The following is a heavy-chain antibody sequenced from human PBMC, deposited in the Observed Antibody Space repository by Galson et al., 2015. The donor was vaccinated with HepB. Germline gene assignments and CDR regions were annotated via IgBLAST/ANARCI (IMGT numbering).Heavy chain of an antibody. V-gene: IGHV1-69*06. J-gene: IGHJ4*02. CDR3: TRSPHLTGTARYQFDY. D-gene: IGHD1-7*01. Sequence: SVKVSCKASGGTFSRYTIIWVRQAPGQGVEWMGEILPIFETANYAQKFQGRVTLTADKSTDTAYMELSSLRSEDTAVYYCTRSPHLTGTARYQFDYLGQGTLATVSS. CDR1: GGTFSRYT. CDR2: ILPIFETA.